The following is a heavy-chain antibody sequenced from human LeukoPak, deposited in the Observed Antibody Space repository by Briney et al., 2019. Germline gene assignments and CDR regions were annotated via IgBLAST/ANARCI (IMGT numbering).Heavy chain of an antibody. CDR2: ISYDGSNK. D-gene: IGHD3-9*01. CDR1: GFTFSSYA. CDR3: ARGGPRFYDILTGHLDY. Sequence: GGSLRLSCAASGFTFSSYAMHWVRQAPGKGLEWVAVISYDGSNKYYADSVKGRFTISRDNSKNTLYLQMNSLRAEDTAVYYCARGGPRFYDILTGHLDYWGQGTLVTVSS. V-gene: IGHV3-30-3*01. J-gene: IGHJ4*02.